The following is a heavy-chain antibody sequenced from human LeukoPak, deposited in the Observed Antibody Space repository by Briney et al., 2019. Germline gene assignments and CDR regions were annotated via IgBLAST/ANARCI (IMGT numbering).Heavy chain of an antibody. CDR2: INTSGST. J-gene: IGHJ3*01. Sequence: SSETLSLTCTVSGGSFSSYYWSWIRQPAGKGLEWIGRINTSGSTNYNPSLKSRVTMSLDTSKNQFSLKLSSVTAADTAVYYCARNLLPAHKGAFDVWGQGTLVTVSS. CDR1: GGSFSSYY. CDR3: ARNLLPAHKGAFDV. D-gene: IGHD2-2*01. V-gene: IGHV4-4*07.